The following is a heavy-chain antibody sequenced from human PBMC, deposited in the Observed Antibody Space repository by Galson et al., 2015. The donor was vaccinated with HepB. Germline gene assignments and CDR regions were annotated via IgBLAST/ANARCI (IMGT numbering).Heavy chain of an antibody. CDR3: ARDLAAAGPDYYYYYGMDV. V-gene: IGHV3-30*04. CDR2: ISYDGSNK. D-gene: IGHD6-13*01. CDR1: GFTFSSYA. Sequence: SLRLSCAASGFTFSSYAMHWVRQAPGKGLEWVAVISYDGSNKYYADSVKGRFTISRDNSKNTLYLQMNSLRAEDTAVYYCARDLAAAGPDYYYYYGMDVWGQGTTVTVSS. J-gene: IGHJ6*02.